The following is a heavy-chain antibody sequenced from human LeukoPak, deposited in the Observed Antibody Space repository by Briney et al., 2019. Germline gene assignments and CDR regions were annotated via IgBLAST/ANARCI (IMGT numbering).Heavy chain of an antibody. V-gene: IGHV4-30-2*01. J-gene: IGHJ4*02. CDR2: SYHSGST. CDR1: GGSVSSGRYS. CDR3: ARATYSSSSVDY. Sequence: SETLSLTCGVSGGSVSSGRYSWNWIRQPPGKGLEWIGYSYHSGSTYYNPSLKSRVTISVDRSKNQFSLKLSSVTAADTAVYYCARATYSSSSVDYWGQGTLVTVSS. D-gene: IGHD6-6*01.